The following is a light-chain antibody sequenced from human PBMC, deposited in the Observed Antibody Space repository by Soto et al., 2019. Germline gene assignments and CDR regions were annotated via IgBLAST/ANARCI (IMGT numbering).Light chain of an antibody. CDR1: QSVSSY. Sequence: EIVLTQSPATLSLSPGERATLSCRASQSVSSYLAWYQQKPGQAPSLLISDASNRATGIPARFSGSGSGTDFTLNISSLEPEDFAVYYCQQRSNWPITFGQGTRLEIK. CDR3: QQRSNWPIT. V-gene: IGKV3-11*01. CDR2: DAS. J-gene: IGKJ5*01.